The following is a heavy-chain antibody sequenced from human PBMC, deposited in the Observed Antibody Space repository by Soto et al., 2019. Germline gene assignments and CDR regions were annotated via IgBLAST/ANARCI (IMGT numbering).Heavy chain of an antibody. CDR1: GFTFSKYW. CDR3: ARGILGSGTANDH. CDR2: IIGDGLYT. V-gene: IGHV3-74*03. D-gene: IGHD3-10*01. J-gene: IGHJ4*02. Sequence: EVQLVESGGGLVQPGGSLIISCAASGFTFSKYWMVWVRQAPRKGLVWVSRIIGDGLYTTYADSVKGRFTISRDNAKNTVYLQMKSLRVEDTAVYYCARGILGSGTANDHWGQGTLVTVSS.